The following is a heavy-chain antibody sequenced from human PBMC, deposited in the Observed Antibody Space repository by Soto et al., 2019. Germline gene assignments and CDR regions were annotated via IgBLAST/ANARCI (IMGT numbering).Heavy chain of an antibody. J-gene: IGHJ5*02. CDR3: AAEWLSALTHP. Sequence: QMQLVQSGPEVKKPGTSVKVSCKASGFTFTSSAVQWVRQARGQRLEWIGWIVVGSGNTNYAQKFQERVTITRDMSTSTAYMELSSLRSEDTAVDYCAAEWLSALTHPWGQGTLVTVSS. V-gene: IGHV1-58*01. CDR1: GFTFTSSA. CDR2: IVVGSGNT. D-gene: IGHD3-22*01.